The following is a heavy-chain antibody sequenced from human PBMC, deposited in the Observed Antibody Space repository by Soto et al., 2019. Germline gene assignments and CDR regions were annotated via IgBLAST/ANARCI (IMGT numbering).Heavy chain of an antibody. D-gene: IGHD4-4*01. Sequence: GGSLRLSCAASGFTFSSYAMYWVRQAPGKGLEWVSVISGSGGSTYYADSVKGRFTISRDNSKSTLYLQMNSLRAEDTAVYYCAKDESRRNRRYFDLWGRGTLVTVSS. CDR2: ISGSGGST. CDR1: GFTFSSYA. V-gene: IGHV3-23*01. J-gene: IGHJ2*01. CDR3: AKDESRRNRRYFDL.